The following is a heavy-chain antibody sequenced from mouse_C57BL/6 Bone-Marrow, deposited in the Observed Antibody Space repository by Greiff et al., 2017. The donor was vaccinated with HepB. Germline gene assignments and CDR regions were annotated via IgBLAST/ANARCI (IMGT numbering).Heavy chain of an antibody. Sequence: VQLQQPGAELVKPGASVKLSCKASGYTFTSYWMQWVKQTPGQGLEWIVEIDPSDSYTNYNQKFKGKATLTVDTSTSTVYMQLSSRTSEDAAVYDCARGGELRFDGWGQGTTLTVAS. CDR2: IDPSDSYT. D-gene: IGHD2-4*01. V-gene: IGHV1-50*01. J-gene: IGHJ2*01. CDR1: GYTFTSYW. CDR3: ARGGELRFDG.